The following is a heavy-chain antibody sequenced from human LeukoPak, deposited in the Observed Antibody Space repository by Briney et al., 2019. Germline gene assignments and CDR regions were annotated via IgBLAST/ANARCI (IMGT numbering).Heavy chain of an antibody. D-gene: IGHD1-14*01. J-gene: IGHJ6*02. CDR3: ARAALDSRNYYYGLDA. CDR2: IKSSSGPK. CDR1: GFTFSDYY. V-gene: IGHV3-11*01. Sequence: GGSLRLSCAASGFTFSDYYMSWIRQAPGKGLEWVSYIKSSSGPKYYVDSVKGRFTISRDNAKNSLYLQMNSLRAEDTAVYYCARAALDSRNYYYGLDAWGQGTTVTVSS.